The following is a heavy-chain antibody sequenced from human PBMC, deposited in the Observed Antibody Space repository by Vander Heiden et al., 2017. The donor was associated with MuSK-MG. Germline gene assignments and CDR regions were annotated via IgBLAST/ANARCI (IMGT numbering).Heavy chain of an antibody. D-gene: IGHD2-21*01. Sequence: HVQLQESGPGLVKPSATLSLTCTVSGFSISSGSYWGWIRQPPGKGLEWVGIIYNRGSTESNPSLKSRVTISVYKPKNQLALKLSAVTAAYTAVYYWSRVVGRFLDYCGLVTLVTVSS. V-gene: IGHV4-38-2*02. CDR2: IYNRGST. CDR1: GFSISSGSY. J-gene: IGHJ4*02. CDR3: SRVVGRFLDY.